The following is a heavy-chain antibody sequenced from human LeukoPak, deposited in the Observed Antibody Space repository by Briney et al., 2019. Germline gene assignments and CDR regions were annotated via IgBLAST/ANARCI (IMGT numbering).Heavy chain of an antibody. D-gene: IGHD6-13*01. CDR2: ISYDGSNK. Sequence: GGSLRLSCAASGFTFSSYGMHWVRQAPGKGLEWVAVISYDGSNKYYADSVKGRFTISRDNSKNTLYLQMNSLRAEDTAVYYCAKDRSSSSWSNWFDPWGQGTLVTVPS. CDR3: AKDRSSSSWSNWFDP. CDR1: GFTFSSYG. V-gene: IGHV3-30*18. J-gene: IGHJ5*02.